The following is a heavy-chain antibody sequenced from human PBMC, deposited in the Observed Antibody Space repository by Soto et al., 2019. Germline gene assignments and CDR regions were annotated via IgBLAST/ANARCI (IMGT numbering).Heavy chain of an antibody. CDR2: ISSSSSYT. CDR1: GFTFSDYY. D-gene: IGHD3-22*01. V-gene: IGHV3-11*06. CDR3: ARGYYDSSGYSDY. J-gene: IGHJ4*02. Sequence: GGSLRLSCAASGFTFSDYYMSWIRQAPGKGLEWVSYISSSSSYTNYADSVKGRFTISRDDAKNSLYLQMNSLRAEDTAVYYCARGYYDSSGYSDYWGQGTLVTVSS.